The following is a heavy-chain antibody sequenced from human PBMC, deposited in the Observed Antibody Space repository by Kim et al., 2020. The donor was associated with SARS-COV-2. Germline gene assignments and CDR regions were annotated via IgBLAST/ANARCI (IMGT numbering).Heavy chain of an antibody. CDR2: ISSNGAQK. CDR1: GLTFTASA. J-gene: IGHJ6*03. V-gene: IGHV3-30-3*01. Sequence: GGSLRLSCEVSGLTFTASAFHWVRQAPGKGLEWVAVISSNGAQKYYADSVKGRCTVSRDYSQSTPYLEMNKLRAEDTAIYYCATATVAINHPYYYNYMD. D-gene: IGHD4-17*01. CDR3: ATATVAINHPYYYNYMD.